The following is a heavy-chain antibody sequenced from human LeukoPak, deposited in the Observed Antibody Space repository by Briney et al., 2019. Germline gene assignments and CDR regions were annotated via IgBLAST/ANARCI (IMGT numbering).Heavy chain of an antibody. V-gene: IGHV3-53*01. D-gene: IGHD1-26*01. Sequence: PGGSLRLSCAASGFTVSSNYMSWVRQAPGKGLEWVSVIYSGGSTYYADSVEGRFTISRDNAKNTVYLQMNSLRAEDTAVYYCTREVSGSLYFDYWGQRTLVTVSS. CDR1: GFTVSSNY. CDR2: IYSGGST. J-gene: IGHJ4*02. CDR3: TREVSGSLYFDY.